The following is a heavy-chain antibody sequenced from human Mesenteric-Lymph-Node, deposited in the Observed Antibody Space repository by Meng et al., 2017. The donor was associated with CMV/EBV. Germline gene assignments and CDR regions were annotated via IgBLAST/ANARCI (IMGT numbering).Heavy chain of an antibody. CDR1: GLTFSSYA. D-gene: IGHD6-13*01. Sequence: ASGLTFSSYAMSWVRQAPGKGLEWVSGISGSGGSTYYADSVKGRFTISRDNSKNTLYLQMNSLRAEDTAVYYCAKDRITARPYYFDYWGQGTLVTVSS. CDR3: AKDRITARPYYFDY. CDR2: ISGSGGST. V-gene: IGHV3-23*01. J-gene: IGHJ4*02.